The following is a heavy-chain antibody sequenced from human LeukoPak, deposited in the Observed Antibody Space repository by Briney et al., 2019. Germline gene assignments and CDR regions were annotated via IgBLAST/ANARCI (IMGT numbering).Heavy chain of an antibody. J-gene: IGHJ6*03. CDR2: IIPIFGTA. Sequence: GASVKVSCKASGGTFSSYAISWVRQAPGQGLEWMGGIIPIFGTANYAQKFQGRVTITADESTSTAYMEPSSLRSEDTAVYYCARDKFAGVYDFWSGYYMDVWGKGTTVTVSS. D-gene: IGHD3-3*01. CDR1: GGTFSSYA. CDR3: ARDKFAGVYDFWSGYYMDV. V-gene: IGHV1-69*13.